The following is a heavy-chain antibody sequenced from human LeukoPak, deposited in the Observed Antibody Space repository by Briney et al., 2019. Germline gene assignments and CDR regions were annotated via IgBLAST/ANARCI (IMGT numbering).Heavy chain of an antibody. J-gene: IGHJ4*02. CDR1: GFTFSSYW. Sequence: GESLKISCAASGFTFSSYWMHWVRQAPGKGLVWVSRINSDGSSTSYADSVKGRFTISRDNAKNTLYLQMNSLRAEDTAVYYCARDRDFWSGYPDYWGQGTPVTVSS. D-gene: IGHD3-3*01. V-gene: IGHV3-74*01. CDR3: ARDRDFWSGYPDY. CDR2: INSDGSST.